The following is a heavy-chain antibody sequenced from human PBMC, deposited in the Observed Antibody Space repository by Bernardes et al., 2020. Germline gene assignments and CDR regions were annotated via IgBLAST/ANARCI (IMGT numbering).Heavy chain of an antibody. V-gene: IGHV3-33*01. J-gene: IGHJ4*02. CDR3: ARVIYDSSGYYVDY. CDR2: IWYDGSNK. Sequence: SLRLSCAASGFTFSSYGMHWVRQAPGKGLEWVAVIWYDGSNKYYADSVKGRFTISRDNSKNTLYLQMNSLRAEDTAVYYCARVIYDSSGYYVDYWGQGTLVTVSS. D-gene: IGHD3-22*01. CDR1: GFTFSSYG.